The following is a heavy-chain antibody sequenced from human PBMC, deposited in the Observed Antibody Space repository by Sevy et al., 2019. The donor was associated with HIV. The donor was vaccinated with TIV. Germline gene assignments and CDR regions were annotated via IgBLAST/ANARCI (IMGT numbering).Heavy chain of an antibody. CDR2: ISGSGGST. Sequence: GGSLRLSCAASGFTFSSYAMSWVRQAPGKGLEWASAISGSGGSTYYADSVKGRFTISRDNSKNTLYLQMNSLRAEDTAVYYCAKDVAAALGYFDYWGQGTLVTVSS. CDR1: GFTFSSYA. CDR3: AKDVAAALGYFDY. V-gene: IGHV3-23*01. J-gene: IGHJ4*02. D-gene: IGHD6-13*01.